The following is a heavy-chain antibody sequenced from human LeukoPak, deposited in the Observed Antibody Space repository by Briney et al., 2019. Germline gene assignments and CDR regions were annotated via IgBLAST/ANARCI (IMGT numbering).Heavy chain of an antibody. CDR2: FDPEDGET. J-gene: IGHJ4*02. CDR1: GYTLTELS. V-gene: IGHV1-24*01. D-gene: IGHD3-22*01. Sequence: ASVKVSCKVSGYTLTELSMHWVRQAPGKGLEWMGGFDPEDGETIYAQKFQGRVTMTEDTSTDTAYMELSSLRSEDTAVYYCARVPPADSSGLRIFDYWGQGTLVTVSS. CDR3: ARVPPADSSGLRIFDY.